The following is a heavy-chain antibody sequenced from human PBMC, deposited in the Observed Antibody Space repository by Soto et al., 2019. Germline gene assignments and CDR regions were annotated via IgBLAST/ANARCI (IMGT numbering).Heavy chain of an antibody. CDR2: IHYSGST. CDR3: ARGRSESYYNFDY. D-gene: IGHD3-10*01. V-gene: IGHV4-59*01. CDR1: GGSISHSY. Sequence: SETLSLTCTVSGGSISHSYWSWIRQSPGKELGWIGYIHYSGSTNYNPSLKSRVSMSVDTSKNQFSLKMGSVTAADTAVYYCARGRSESYYNFDYWGQGTLVTVSS. J-gene: IGHJ4*02.